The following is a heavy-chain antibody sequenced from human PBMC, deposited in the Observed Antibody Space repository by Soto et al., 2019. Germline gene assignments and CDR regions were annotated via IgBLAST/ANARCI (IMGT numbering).Heavy chain of an antibody. J-gene: IGHJ4*02. Sequence: PGGSLRLSCASSGFNFSFYAMHWLRQTPGKGLEWVAVISFDGNNIYYADSVRGRFTISRDSSSSMLYLQMKNLKPEDSAIYYWARVGCSSIWGVTEFDNWGQGTLVTVSS. CDR3: ARVGCSSIWGVTEFDN. CDR2: ISFDGNNI. V-gene: IGHV3-30-3*01. CDR1: GFNFSFYA. D-gene: IGHD2-2*01.